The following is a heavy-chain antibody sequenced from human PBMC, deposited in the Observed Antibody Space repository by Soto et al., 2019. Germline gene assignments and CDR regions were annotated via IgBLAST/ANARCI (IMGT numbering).Heavy chain of an antibody. J-gene: IGHJ4*02. CDR3: ARKAWVRFDY. D-gene: IGHD7-27*01. Sequence: PSETLSLTCAVYGGSFSGYYWTWIRQAPGKGLEWIGEVFHNGDTNYNPSLKSRVTMSVDKSTNDFSLKVTSVTAADTAIYYCARKAWVRFDYWGQGALVTVSS. V-gene: IGHV4-34*12. CDR1: GGSFSGYY. CDR2: VFHNGDT.